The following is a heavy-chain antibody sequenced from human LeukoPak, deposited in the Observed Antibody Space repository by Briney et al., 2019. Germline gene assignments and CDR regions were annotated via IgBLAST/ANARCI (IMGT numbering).Heavy chain of an antibody. CDR1: GFTVSSNY. J-gene: IGHJ4*02. CDR3: AREGPEPYFDY. Sequence: PGGSLRLSCAASGFTVSSNYMSWVRQAPGKGLEWVSGINWNGGSTGYADSVKGRFTISRDNAKNSLYLQMNSLRAEDTALYYCAREGPEPYFDYWGQGTLVTVSS. CDR2: INWNGGST. D-gene: IGHD1-14*01. V-gene: IGHV3-20*04.